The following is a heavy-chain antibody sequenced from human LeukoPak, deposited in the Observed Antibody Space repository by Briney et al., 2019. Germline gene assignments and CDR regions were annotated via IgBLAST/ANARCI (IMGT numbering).Heavy chain of an antibody. CDR1: GFTFSSYA. D-gene: IGHD5-12*01. J-gene: IGHJ4*02. V-gene: IGHV3-23*01. CDR3: AKGSDIVATIITFDY. CDR2: ISGSGGST. Sequence: PGGSLRLSCAGSGFTFSSYAMSWVRQAPGKGLEWVSTISGSGGSTYYADSVKGRFTISRDNPKNTLYLQMNSLRAEDTAVYYCAKGSDIVATIITFDYWGQGTLVTVSS.